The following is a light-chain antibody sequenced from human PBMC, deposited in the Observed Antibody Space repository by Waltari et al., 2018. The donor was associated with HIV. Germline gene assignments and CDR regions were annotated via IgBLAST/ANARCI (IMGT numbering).Light chain of an antibody. J-gene: IGLJ2*01. CDR2: EVT. V-gene: IGLV3-1*01. CDR3: QAWGTNTVV. Sequence: SYELTQPPSVSVSPGQTASTSCSGDNMGCRYVAWYQQRPGQSPVLVSYEVTKRPSGIPERFSGSNSGNTATLTISGTQAMDEADYYCQAWGTNTVVFGGGTKLTVL. CDR1: NMGCRY.